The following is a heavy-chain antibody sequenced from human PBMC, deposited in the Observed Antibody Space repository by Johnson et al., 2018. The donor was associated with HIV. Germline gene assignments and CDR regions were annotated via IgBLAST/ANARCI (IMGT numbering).Heavy chain of an antibody. CDR3: ARDTYCSGGSCYSNAFDI. V-gene: IGHV3-30*04. CDR2: ISYDGTNK. Sequence: QVYLVESGGGVVQPGRSLRLSCAASEFTFSNYAIHWVRQAPGKGLEWVAVISYDGTNKYYADLVKGRFTISRDNSKNTLYMQMNSLRAEDTAVYYCARDTYCSGGSCYSNAFDIWGQGTMVTVSS. D-gene: IGHD2-15*01. J-gene: IGHJ3*02. CDR1: EFTFSNYA.